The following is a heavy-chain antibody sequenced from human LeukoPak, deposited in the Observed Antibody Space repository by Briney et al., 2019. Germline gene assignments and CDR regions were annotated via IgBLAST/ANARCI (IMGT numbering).Heavy chain of an antibody. J-gene: IGHJ5*02. CDR1: GGTFSSYA. Sequence: ASVKVSFKASGGTFSSYAISWVRQAPGQGLEWMGRIIPILGIANYAQKFQGRVTITADKSTSTAYMELSSLRSEDTAVYYCARWGSYYYGSGSYYNGNWFDPWGQGTLVTVSS. D-gene: IGHD3-10*01. CDR2: IIPILGIA. V-gene: IGHV1-69*04. CDR3: ARWGSYYYGSGSYYNGNWFDP.